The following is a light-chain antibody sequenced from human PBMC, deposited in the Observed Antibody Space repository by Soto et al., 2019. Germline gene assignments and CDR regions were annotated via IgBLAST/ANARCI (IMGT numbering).Light chain of an antibody. CDR3: SSYTTSSTVI. CDR1: NNDIGNYKY. V-gene: IGLV2-14*01. CDR2: EIS. J-gene: IGLJ2*01. Sequence: QSVLTQPASVSGSPGQSITISCTGTNNDIGNYKYVSWYQQHPGKAPKLLIYEISNRPSGISNRFSVSKSGNTASLTISGLQVEDGDHYDCSSYTTSSTVIFGGGTKVTVL.